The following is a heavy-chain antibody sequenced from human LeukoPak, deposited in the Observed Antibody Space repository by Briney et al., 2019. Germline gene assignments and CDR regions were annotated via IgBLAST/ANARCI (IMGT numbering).Heavy chain of an antibody. CDR2: TYYSGST. Sequence: SETLSLTCTVSGGSISIYYWSWIRQPPENGLEWIGYTYYSGSTKYNPSLKSRVTISVDTSKNQFSLKLTSVTAADTAVYYCARQGGIAAAATNFDYWGQGTLVTVSS. D-gene: IGHD6-13*01. J-gene: IGHJ4*02. CDR1: GGSISIYY. V-gene: IGHV4-59*08. CDR3: ARQGGIAAAATNFDY.